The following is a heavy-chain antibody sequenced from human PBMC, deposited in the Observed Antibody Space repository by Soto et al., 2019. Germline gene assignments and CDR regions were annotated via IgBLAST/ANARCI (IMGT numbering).Heavy chain of an antibody. Sequence: SETLSLTCAVYGGSFSGFYWSWIRQPPGKGLEWIGEINHSGSTNYNPSLKSRVTISVDTSKNQFSLKLSSVTAADTAVYYCARGAKVPAAHFDYWGQGTLVTVSS. CDR3: ARGAKVPAAHFDY. J-gene: IGHJ4*02. CDR2: INHSGST. V-gene: IGHV4-34*01. D-gene: IGHD2-2*01. CDR1: GGSFSGFY.